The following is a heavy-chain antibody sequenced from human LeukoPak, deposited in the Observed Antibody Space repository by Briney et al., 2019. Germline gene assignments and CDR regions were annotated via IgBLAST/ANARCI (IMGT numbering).Heavy chain of an antibody. Sequence: SVKVSCKASGGTFSSYAISWVRQAPGQGLEWMGRIIPILGIANYAQKFQGRVTITADESTSTAYMELSSLRSEDTAVYYCARDLEYEHIRPWGQGTLVTVSS. D-gene: IGHD3-3*01. J-gene: IGHJ5*02. CDR2: IIPILGIA. CDR1: GGTFSSYA. V-gene: IGHV1-69*04. CDR3: ARDLEYEHIRP.